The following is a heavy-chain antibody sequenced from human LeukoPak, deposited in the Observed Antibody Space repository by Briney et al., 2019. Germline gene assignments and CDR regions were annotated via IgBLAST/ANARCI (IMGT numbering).Heavy chain of an antibody. CDR3: ARERGSPTWFDY. D-gene: IGHD1-26*01. J-gene: IGHJ5*01. V-gene: IGHV6-1*01. CDR1: GDSVSSNTAT. CDR2: TYYRSKWYN. Sequence: SQTLSLTCAISGDSVSSNTATWTWIRQSPSRGLEWLGRTYYRSKWYNDYAVSVKSRITINPDTSKNQFSLQLNSVTPEDTAVYYCARERGSPTWFDYWGQGTLATVSS.